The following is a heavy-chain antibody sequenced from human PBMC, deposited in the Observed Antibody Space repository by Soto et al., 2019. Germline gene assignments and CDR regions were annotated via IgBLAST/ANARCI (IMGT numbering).Heavy chain of an antibody. V-gene: IGHV1-69*01. CDR1: GGGFSNHV. J-gene: IGHJ4*02. Sequence: QVRLVQSGAEVKKPGSSVKVSCKTSGGGFSNHVISWVRQAPGQGLEWIGGIYPIFNSERYAQNFEGRVSISADDSTDTAYMQLTGLRPDDTAVYFCARAKGDTLTGYFYFDFWGQGTLVTVSS. CDR2: IYPIFNSE. D-gene: IGHD3-9*01. CDR3: ARAKGDTLTGYFYFDF.